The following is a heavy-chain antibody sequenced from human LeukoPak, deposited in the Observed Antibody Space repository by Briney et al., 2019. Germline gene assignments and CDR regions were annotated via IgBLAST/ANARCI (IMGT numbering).Heavy chain of an antibody. J-gene: IGHJ6*03. Sequence: ASVKVSCKASGYTFTGYYMHWVRQVPGQGLERMGWINPNSGGTNYAQKFQGRVTMTRDTSISTAYMELSRLRSDDTAVYYCARAITMQDYYYMVVWGKGTTVTVSS. CDR1: GYTFTGYY. CDR2: INPNSGGT. D-gene: IGHD3-10*01. CDR3: ARAITMQDYYYMVV. V-gene: IGHV1-2*02.